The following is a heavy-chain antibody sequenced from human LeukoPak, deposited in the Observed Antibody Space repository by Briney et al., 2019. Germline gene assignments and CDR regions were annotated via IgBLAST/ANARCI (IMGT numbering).Heavy chain of an antibody. CDR3: AKDLWDSGSQAYFDY. V-gene: IGHV3-23*01. CDR1: GITFSSYA. Sequence: GGSLRLSCAASGITFSSYAMSWVRQAPGKGLEWVSGVSGSGGSTYCADSVKGRFTISRDNSKNALYLQMNSLRAEDTAVYYCAKDLWDSGSQAYFDYWGQGTLVTVSS. D-gene: IGHD3-10*01. CDR2: VSGSGGST. J-gene: IGHJ4*02.